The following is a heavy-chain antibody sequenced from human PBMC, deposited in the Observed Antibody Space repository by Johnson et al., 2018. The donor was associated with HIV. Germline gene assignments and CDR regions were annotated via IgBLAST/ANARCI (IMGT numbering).Heavy chain of an antibody. CDR2: IYADGGT. CDR1: GITVSSNY. Sequence: VQLVESGGGLVQPGGSLRLSCAASGITVSSNYMTWVRQAPGKGLEWVSVIYADGGTYYPDSVKARFTISRDDSEDTLYLQMTNLKIDDTGVYYCYDFWTGQGFDIWGQGTMVTVSS. V-gene: IGHV3-66*01. J-gene: IGHJ3*02. CDR3: YDFWTGQGFDI. D-gene: IGHD3/OR15-3a*01.